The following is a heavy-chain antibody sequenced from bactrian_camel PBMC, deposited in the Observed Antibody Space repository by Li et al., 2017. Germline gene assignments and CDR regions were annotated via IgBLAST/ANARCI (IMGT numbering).Heavy chain of an antibody. CDR3: AADWMCGSLPAARD. CDR2: ITSLPSLFRAA. Sequence: HVQLVESGGGLVQPGESLRLSCVASGITFSRHDMSWVRQAPGKEVEWVAGITSLPSLFRAASFADSVKGRFTISKDNGKGTLYLQMNSLKPEDTAMYYCAADWMCGSLPAARDWGQGTQVT. D-gene: IGHD2*01. V-gene: IGHV3S6*01. CDR1: GITFSRHD. J-gene: IGHJ4*01.